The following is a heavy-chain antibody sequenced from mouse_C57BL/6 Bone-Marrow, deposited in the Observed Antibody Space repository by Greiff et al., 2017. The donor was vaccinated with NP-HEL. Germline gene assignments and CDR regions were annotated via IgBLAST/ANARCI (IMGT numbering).Heavy chain of an antibody. V-gene: IGHV8-8*01. CDR3: ARIDYYGSSYGYYAMDY. CDR2: IWWDDDK. J-gene: IGHJ4*01. D-gene: IGHD1-1*01. CDR1: GFSLSTFGMG. Sequence: QVTLKVCGPGILQPSQTLSLTCSFSGFSLSTFGMGVGWIRQPSGKGLEWLAHIWWDDDKYYNPALKSRLTISKDTSKNQVFLKIANVDTADTATYYCARIDYYGSSYGYYAMDYWGQGTSVTVSS.